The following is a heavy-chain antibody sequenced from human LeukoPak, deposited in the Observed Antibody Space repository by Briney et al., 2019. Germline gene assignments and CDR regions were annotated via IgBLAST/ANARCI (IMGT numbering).Heavy chain of an antibody. CDR3: ASTLWSRKGWYYYMDV. Sequence: GGSLRLSCAASGFTFSSYWMSWVRQAPGKGLEWVANIKQDGSEKYYVDSVKGRFTISRDNSKNTLHLQMNSLRAEDTAVYYCASTLWSRKGWYYYMDVWGKGTTVTVSS. CDR1: GFTFSSYW. D-gene: IGHD3-3*01. V-gene: IGHV3-7*03. J-gene: IGHJ6*03. CDR2: IKQDGSEK.